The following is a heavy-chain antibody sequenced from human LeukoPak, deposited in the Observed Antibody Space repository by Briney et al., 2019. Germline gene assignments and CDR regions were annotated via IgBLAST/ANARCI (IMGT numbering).Heavy chain of an antibody. CDR2: IIPIFGTA. V-gene: IGHV1-69*06. CDR3: ARYCSSTSCYAGIGDAFDI. D-gene: IGHD2-2*01. J-gene: IGHJ3*02. CDR1: GGTFSSYA. Sequence: ASVKVSCKASGGTFSSYAISWVRQAPGQGLEWMGGIIPIFGTANYAQKFQGRVTITADKSTSTAYMELRSLRSDDTAVYYCARYCSSTSCYAGIGDAFDIWGQGTMVTVSS.